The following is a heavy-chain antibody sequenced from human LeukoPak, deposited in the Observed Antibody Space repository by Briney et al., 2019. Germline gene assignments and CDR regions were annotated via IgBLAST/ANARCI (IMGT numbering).Heavy chain of an antibody. Sequence: GGSLRLSCAASGFSVNSNYMSWVRQAPGKGLEWVLVIYSGGSTYYADSVKGRFTISRHISKNTLYLQMNSLRAEDTAVYYCARAGPYDAFDIWGQETMVTVSS. CDR3: ARAGPYDAFDI. CDR2: IYSGGST. CDR1: GFSVNSNY. V-gene: IGHV3-53*04. D-gene: IGHD1-14*01. J-gene: IGHJ3*02.